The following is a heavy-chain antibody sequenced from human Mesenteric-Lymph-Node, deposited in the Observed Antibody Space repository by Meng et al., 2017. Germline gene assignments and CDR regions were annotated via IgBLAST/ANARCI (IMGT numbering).Heavy chain of an antibody. J-gene: IGHJ6*02. CDR1: GFTFDDYA. Sequence: GGSLRLSCAASGFTFDDYAMHWVRQAPGKGLEWVSLISWDGGSTYYADSVKGRFTISRDNSKNSLYLQMNSLRAEDTALYYCAKDMPNYGSGSYFSYYYYGMDVWGQGTTVTVSS. V-gene: IGHV3-43D*03. D-gene: IGHD3-10*01. CDR3: AKDMPNYGSGSYFSYYYYGMDV. CDR2: ISWDGGST.